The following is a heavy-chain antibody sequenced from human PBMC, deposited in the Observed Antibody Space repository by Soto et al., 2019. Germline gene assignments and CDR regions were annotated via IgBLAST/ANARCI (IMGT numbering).Heavy chain of an antibody. CDR1: GGTFSSYA. Sequence: QVQLVQSGAEVKKPGSSVKVSCKASGGTFSSYAISWVRQAPGQGLEWMGGIIPICGTAHYAQKFQGRVTITGDEPKSTAYLELSSLRSEDTAVYCCASSGVHAETTEELEEFDPLGQGTLVTVSS. J-gene: IGHJ5*02. V-gene: IGHV1-69*01. D-gene: IGHD3-10*01. CDR3: ASSGVHAETTEELEEFDP. CDR2: IIPICGTA.